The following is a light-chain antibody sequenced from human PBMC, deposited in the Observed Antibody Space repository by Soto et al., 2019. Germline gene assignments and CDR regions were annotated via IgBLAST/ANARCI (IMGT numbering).Light chain of an antibody. J-gene: IGLJ2*01. CDR1: TSNIGNNY. Sequence: QSVLTQPPSVSAAPGQKVTISCSGSTSNIGNNYVSWYQQFPGTAPKLLIYENNKRPSGIPDRFSGSKSGTSATLGITGLQTGDEADYYCGTWDSSLSAGNVVFGGGTQLTVL. CDR3: GTWDSSLSAGNVV. CDR2: ENN. V-gene: IGLV1-51*02.